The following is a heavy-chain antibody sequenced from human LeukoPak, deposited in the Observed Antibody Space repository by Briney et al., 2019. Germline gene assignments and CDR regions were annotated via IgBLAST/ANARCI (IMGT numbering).Heavy chain of an antibody. CDR1: GFTFSDYY. J-gene: IGHJ4*02. Sequence: EGSLRLSCAASGFTFSDYYMSWIRQAPGKGLEWVSYISSSSSNRNYADSVKGRFTISRDNAKNSLYLQMNSLRAEDTAVYYCARAQYYLDSWGQGTLVTVSS. CDR3: ARAQYYLDS. V-gene: IGHV3-11*06. CDR2: ISSSSSNR.